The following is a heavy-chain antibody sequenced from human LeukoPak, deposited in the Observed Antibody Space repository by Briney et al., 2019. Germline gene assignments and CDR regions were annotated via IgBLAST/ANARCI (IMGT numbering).Heavy chain of an antibody. Sequence: PGGSLRLSCAASGFTFSSYEMNWVRQAPGKGLEWVSYISSSGSTMYYADSVKGRFTISRDNAKNSLYLQMNSLRAEDTAVYYCARVPIVVGKDGAFDYWGQGTLVTVSS. CDR3: ARVPIVVGKDGAFDY. J-gene: IGHJ4*02. CDR2: ISSSGSTM. D-gene: IGHD2-21*01. CDR1: GFTFSSYE. V-gene: IGHV3-48*03.